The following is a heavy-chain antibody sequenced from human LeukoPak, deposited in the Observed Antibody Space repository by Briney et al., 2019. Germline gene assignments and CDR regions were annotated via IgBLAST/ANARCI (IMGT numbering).Heavy chain of an antibody. CDR1: GYTFTSYG. CDR3: ARDNGHKGVDY. D-gene: IGHD2-8*01. J-gene: IGHJ4*02. Sequence: ASVKVSCKASGYTFTSYGISWMRQAPGQGLEWMGWISGYNGNTNYVQKFQGKVAVTTDPSTSTIYMELRSLRVDDTALYYCARDNGHKGVDYWGQGTLVTVSS. CDR2: ISGYNGNT. V-gene: IGHV1-18*01.